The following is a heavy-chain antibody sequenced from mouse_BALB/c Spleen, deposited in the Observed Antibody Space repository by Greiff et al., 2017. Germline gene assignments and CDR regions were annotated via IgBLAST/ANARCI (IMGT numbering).Heavy chain of an antibody. CDR3: ARERRDMDYAWFAY. J-gene: IGHJ3*01. D-gene: IGHD2-4*01. CDR1: GYTFTSYV. V-gene: IGHV1-14*01. CDR2: INPYNDGT. Sequence: VQLKQSGPELVKPGASVKMSCKASGYTFTSYVMHWVKQKPGQGLEWIGYINPYNDGTKYNEKFKGKATLTSDKSSSTAYMELSSLTSEDSAVYYCARERRDMDYAWFAYWGQGTLVTVSA.